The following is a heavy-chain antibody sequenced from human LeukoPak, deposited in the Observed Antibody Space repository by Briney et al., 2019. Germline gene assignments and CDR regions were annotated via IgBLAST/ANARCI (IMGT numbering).Heavy chain of an antibody. CDR2: IYYSGST. J-gene: IGHJ6*03. Sequence: TLSLTCTVSGGSISSGGYYWSWIRQHPGKGLEWIGYIYYSGSTYYNPSLKSRVTISVDTSKNQFSLKLSSVTAADTAVYYCARLNWNYVIYYYYYMDVWGKGTTVTVSS. D-gene: IGHD1-7*01. CDR3: ARLNWNYVIYYYYYMDV. CDR1: GGSISSGGYY. V-gene: IGHV4-31*03.